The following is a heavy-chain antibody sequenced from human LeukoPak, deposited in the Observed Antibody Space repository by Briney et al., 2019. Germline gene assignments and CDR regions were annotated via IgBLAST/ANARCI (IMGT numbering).Heavy chain of an antibody. V-gene: IGHV3-23*01. J-gene: IGHJ5*02. CDR2: IVATYECT. CDR3: ARGKAGGLVELFDR. CDR1: GFTFTAYA. Sequence: GGSLRLSCASAGFTFTAYAMMWVRQAPGKGLDWVSIIVATYECTFYADYVQGRFIISRENSESTVSLQMKSLRAEDTAVYYCARGKAGGLVELFDRWGQGTLVTVSS. D-gene: IGHD3/OR15-3a*01.